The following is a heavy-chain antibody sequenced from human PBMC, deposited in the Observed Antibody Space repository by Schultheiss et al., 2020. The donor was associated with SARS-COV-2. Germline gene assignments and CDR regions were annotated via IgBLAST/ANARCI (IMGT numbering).Heavy chain of an antibody. V-gene: IGHV3-15*01. Sequence: GESLKISCTASGFTFGDYAMSWVRQAPGKGLEWVGRIKSKTDGGTTDYAAPVKGRFTISRDDSKNTLYLQMNSLKTEDTAVYYCTTAGIAAAGRGYWGQGTLVTVSS. D-gene: IGHD6-13*01. J-gene: IGHJ4*02. CDR2: IKSKTDGGTT. CDR1: GFTFGDYA. CDR3: TTAGIAAAGRGY.